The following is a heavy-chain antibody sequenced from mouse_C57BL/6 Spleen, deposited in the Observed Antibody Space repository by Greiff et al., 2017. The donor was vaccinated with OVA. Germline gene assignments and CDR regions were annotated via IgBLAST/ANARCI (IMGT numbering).Heavy chain of an antibody. V-gene: IGHV1-69*01. J-gene: IGHJ2*01. CDR3: ARGGTWDY. CDR1: GYTFTRYW. Sequence: QVQLQQPGAELVMPGASVKLSCKASGYTFTRYWMHWVKQRPGQGLEWIGEIDPSDSYTTYNQKFKGKSTLTVDKSSSQAYMQLSSLTSEDSAVYYCARGGTWDYWGQGTTLTVSS. D-gene: IGHD3-3*01. CDR2: IDPSDSYT.